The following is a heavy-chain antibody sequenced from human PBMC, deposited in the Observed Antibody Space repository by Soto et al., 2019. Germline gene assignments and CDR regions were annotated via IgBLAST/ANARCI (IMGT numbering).Heavy chain of an antibody. J-gene: IGHJ4*02. CDR2: ISHGGST. D-gene: IGHD3-22*01. CDR3: AGLFPYVSSGYHLNY. V-gene: IGHV4-34*01. Sequence: PSETLSLTCTDQGGSFLGYYWTLIRQPPGKGLEWIGEISHGGSTSYSTSLKSRLTISLDTSKNQFSLKLNSVTAADTAVFYCAGLFPYVSSGYHLNYLGQGTLVTVSS. CDR1: GGSFLGYY.